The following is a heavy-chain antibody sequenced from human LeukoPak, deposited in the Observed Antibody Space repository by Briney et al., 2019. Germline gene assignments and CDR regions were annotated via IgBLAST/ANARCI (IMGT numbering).Heavy chain of an antibody. Sequence: SVKVSCKASGGTFSSYAISWVRQAPGQGLEWMGGIIPIFGTANYAQKFQGRVTITADEPTSTAYMELSSLRSEDTAVYYCARGRYYYDSSGYFDYWGQGTLVTVSS. CDR1: GGTFSSYA. V-gene: IGHV1-69*13. J-gene: IGHJ4*02. CDR3: ARGRYYYDSSGYFDY. D-gene: IGHD3-22*01. CDR2: IIPIFGTA.